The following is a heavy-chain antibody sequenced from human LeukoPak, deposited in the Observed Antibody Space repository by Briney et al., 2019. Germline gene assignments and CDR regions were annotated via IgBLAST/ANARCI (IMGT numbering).Heavy chain of an antibody. V-gene: IGHV1-18*01. CDR1: GYTLTSYG. CDR2: ISAYNGNT. Sequence: GASVKVSCKASGYTLTSYGISGVRQAPGQGLEWMGWISAYNGNTKYAQKLQGRVTMTTDTSTSTAYMELRSLRSDDTAVYYCARDRESGVPAAIPPLDYWGQGTLVTVSS. CDR3: ARDRESGVPAAIPPLDY. D-gene: IGHD2-2*01. J-gene: IGHJ4*02.